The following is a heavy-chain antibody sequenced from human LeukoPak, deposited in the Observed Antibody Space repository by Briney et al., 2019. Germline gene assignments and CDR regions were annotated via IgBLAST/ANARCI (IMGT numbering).Heavy chain of an antibody. Sequence: GGSLQISCQGSGCSFTSYWIGWVRQLPGKGLEWMGIIYPGDSDTRYSPSFQGQVTISADKSISTAYLQWSSLKASDTAMYYCARPQSLDYYDSSGLDAFDIWGQGPMVRVSS. D-gene: IGHD3-22*01. CDR3: ARPQSLDYYDSSGLDAFDI. V-gene: IGHV5-51*01. CDR1: GCSFTSYW. CDR2: IYPGDSDT. J-gene: IGHJ3*02.